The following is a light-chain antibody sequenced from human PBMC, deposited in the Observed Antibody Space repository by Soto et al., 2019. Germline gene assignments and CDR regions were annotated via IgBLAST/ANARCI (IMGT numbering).Light chain of an antibody. J-gene: IGKJ1*01. CDR2: GAS. V-gene: IGKV3-20*01. CDR1: QYVTSTY. Sequence: EIVLTQSPGTLSLSPGERATLSCRASQYVTSTYLAWYQHKPGQAPRLLIYGASNSATGIPDRFSGSGSGTDFTLTISRLEPEDFALYYCQQYGSSPPWTFGQGTKVEIK. CDR3: QQYGSSPPWT.